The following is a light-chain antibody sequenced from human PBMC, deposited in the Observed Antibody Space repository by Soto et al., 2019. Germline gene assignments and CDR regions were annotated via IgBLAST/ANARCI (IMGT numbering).Light chain of an antibody. J-gene: IGLJ2*01. CDR3: ATWDDSLNGVV. CDR2: SNS. V-gene: IGLV1-44*01. Sequence: QSVLTQPPSASGTPGQRVTISCSGSSSNIGSNTVHWYQQLPGTAPKLLIYSNSQRPSGVPDRFSGSKSGTSASLAISGLQSEDETDYYCATWDDSLNGVVFGGGTQLTVL. CDR1: SSNIGSNT.